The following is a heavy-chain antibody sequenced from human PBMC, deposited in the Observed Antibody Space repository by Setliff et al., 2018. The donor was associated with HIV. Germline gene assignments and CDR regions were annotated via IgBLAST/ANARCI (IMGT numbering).Heavy chain of an antibody. J-gene: IGHJ6*03. V-gene: IGHV4-59*08. D-gene: IGHD3-22*01. CDR3: ARQHYYDSSGRNLMDV. CDR2: IYTSGST. Sequence: PSETLSLTCTVSGGSISSYYWSWIRQPPGKGLEWIGYIYTSGSTNYNPSLKSRVTISVDTSKNQFSLKLSSVTAADTAVYYCARQHYYDSSGRNLMDVWGKGTTVTVSS. CDR1: GGSISSYY.